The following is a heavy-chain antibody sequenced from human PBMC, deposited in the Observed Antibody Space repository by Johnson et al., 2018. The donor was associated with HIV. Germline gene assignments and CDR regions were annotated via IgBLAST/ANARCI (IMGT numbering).Heavy chain of an antibody. CDR1: GFTVSSNY. Sequence: VQLVESGGGVVQPGGSRRLSCAASGFTVSSNYMSWVRQAPGKGLEWVSVIYSGGSTYYADSVKGRFTISRDNAKNSLTLQMNSLRAADTALYFCARAYPLGVTLFSAFDIWGQG. CDR2: IYSGGST. CDR3: ARAYPLGVTLFSAFDI. J-gene: IGHJ3*02. V-gene: IGHV3-66*01. D-gene: IGHD1-26*01.